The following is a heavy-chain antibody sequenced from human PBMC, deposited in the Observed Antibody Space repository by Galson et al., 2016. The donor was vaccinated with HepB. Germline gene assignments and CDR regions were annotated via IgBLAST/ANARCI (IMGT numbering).Heavy chain of an antibody. J-gene: IGHJ4*02. V-gene: IGHV1-46*01. CDR3: ARSPQWLEHFDY. Sequence: SVKVFCKASGYTFTNYYMHWVRQAPRQGLQWMGIINPTGSSTSYAQKFQGRVTLTRDTSTSTVYMELSSLRSEDTAVYYCARSPQWLEHFDYWGQGTLVTVSS. CDR1: GYTFTNYY. D-gene: IGHD6-19*01. CDR2: INPTGSST.